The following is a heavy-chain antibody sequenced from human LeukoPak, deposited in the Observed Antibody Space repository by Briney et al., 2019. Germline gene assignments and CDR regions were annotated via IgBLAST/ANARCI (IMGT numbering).Heavy chain of an antibody. CDR2: INPNSGGT. CDR3: ARDLFVSEDPRKFDY. CDR1: GYIFTGYY. J-gene: IGHJ4*02. Sequence: ASVKVSCKASGYIFTGYYMHWERQAPGQGLEWMGWINPNSGGTNYAQKFQGRVTMTRDTSISTAYMELSRLRSDDTAVYYCARDLFVSEDPRKFDYWGQGTLVTVSS. D-gene: IGHD3-3*01. V-gene: IGHV1-2*02.